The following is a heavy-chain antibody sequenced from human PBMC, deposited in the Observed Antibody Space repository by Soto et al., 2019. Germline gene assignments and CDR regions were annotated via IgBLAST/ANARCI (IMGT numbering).Heavy chain of an antibody. D-gene: IGHD1-1*01. CDR3: ARKPHWQYWYFDL. J-gene: IGHJ2*01. V-gene: IGHV3-20*01. CDR2: ISGSGVNA. CDR1: GFAFQNHG. Sequence: EVQLVESGGSVIRPGGSLRLSCAASGFAFQNHGMAWVRQVPGKGLEWVAGISGSGVNAGYADSVKGRSTISRDNGDNSLYLEINNLGVEDTALYHCARKPHWQYWYFDLWGRGTLVTVSS.